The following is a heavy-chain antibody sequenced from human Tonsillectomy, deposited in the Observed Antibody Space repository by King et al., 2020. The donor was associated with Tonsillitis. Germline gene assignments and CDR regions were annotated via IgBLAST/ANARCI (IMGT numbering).Heavy chain of an antibody. J-gene: IGHJ4*02. Sequence: VTLKESGPVLVKPTETLTLTCTVSGFSLSNARMGVSWIRQPPGKALEWLAHIFSNDEKSYSTSLKSRLTISKDTSKSQVVLTMTNMDPVDTATYYCAETTYDSSGYSPGYYFDYWGQGTLVTVSS. V-gene: IGHV2-26*01. CDR3: AETTYDSSGYSPGYYFDY. D-gene: IGHD3-22*01. CDR2: IFSNDEK. CDR1: GFSLSNARMG.